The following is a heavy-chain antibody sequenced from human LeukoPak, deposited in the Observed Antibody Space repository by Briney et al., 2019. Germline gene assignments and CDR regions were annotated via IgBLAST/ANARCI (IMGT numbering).Heavy chain of an antibody. J-gene: IGHJ4*02. CDR2: ISYDGSNK. CDR1: GFTFSSYA. CDR3: ARGPRFIGVDY. Sequence: PGGSLRLSCAASGFTFSSYAMHWVRQAPGKGLEWVAVISYDGSNKYYADSVKGRFTISRDNSKNTLYLQMNSLRAEDTAVYYCARGPRFIGVDYWGQGTLVTVSS. D-gene: IGHD3-3*01. V-gene: IGHV3-30-3*01.